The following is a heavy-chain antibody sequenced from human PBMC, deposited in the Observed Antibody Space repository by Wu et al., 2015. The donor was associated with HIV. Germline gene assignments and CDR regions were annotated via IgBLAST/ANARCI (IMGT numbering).Heavy chain of an antibody. Sequence: QVQLVQSGAEVKKPGSSVKVSCKASGGTFSSYAISWVRQAPGQGLEWMGRITPIVGTSNYAQKFQGRITITAEKSTRTVYMELSSLRSEDTAVYYCARSPSMTTVVMPFDYWVQGTLVTVTS. V-gene: IGHV1-69*04. CDR1: GGTFSSYA. D-gene: IGHD4-23*01. CDR3: ARSPSMTTVVMPFDY. J-gene: IGHJ4*02. CDR2: ITPIVGTS.